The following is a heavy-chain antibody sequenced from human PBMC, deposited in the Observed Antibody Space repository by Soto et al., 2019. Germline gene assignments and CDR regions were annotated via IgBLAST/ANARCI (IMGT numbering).Heavy chain of an antibody. CDR3: APFATLPFYDDSSGYY. J-gene: IGHJ6*01. CDR1: GIPFSSFS. CDR2: ISGSVGST. Sequence: GGSLRLSCAPSGIPFSSFSMSWVRQAPGKGLEWVSAISGSVGSTYYAGSVKGRFTISRDNSKNRLYLQMNSLRAEDMAVYYCAPFATLPFYDDSSGYY. D-gene: IGHD3-22*01. V-gene: IGHV3-23*01.